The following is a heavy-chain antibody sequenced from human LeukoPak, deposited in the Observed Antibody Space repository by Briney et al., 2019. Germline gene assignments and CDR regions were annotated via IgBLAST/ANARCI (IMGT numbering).Heavy chain of an antibody. CDR2: ISSSGSTI. D-gene: IGHD3-10*01. CDR3: ARDSAWFGELLPSVNY. V-gene: IGHV3-11*01. J-gene: IGHJ4*02. Sequence: GGSLRLSCAASGFTFSDYYMSWIRQAPGKGLEWVSYISSSGSTIYYADSVKGRFTISRDNAKNSLYLQMNSLRAEDTAVYHCARDSAWFGELLPSVNYWGQGTLVTVSS. CDR1: GFTFSDYY.